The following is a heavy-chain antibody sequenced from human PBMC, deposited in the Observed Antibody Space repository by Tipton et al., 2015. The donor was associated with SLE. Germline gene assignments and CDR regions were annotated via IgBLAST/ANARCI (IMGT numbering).Heavy chain of an antibody. CDR2: IYYSGST. V-gene: IGHV4-59*12. Sequence: TLSLTCTVSGGSISSYYWSWIRQPPGKGLEWIGYIYYSGSTNYNPSLKSRVTISVDTSKNQFSLKLSSVTAADTAVYYCARAYYDSSGRFDYWGQGTLVTVSS. J-gene: IGHJ4*02. CDR3: ARAYYDSSGRFDY. CDR1: GGSISSYY. D-gene: IGHD3-22*01.